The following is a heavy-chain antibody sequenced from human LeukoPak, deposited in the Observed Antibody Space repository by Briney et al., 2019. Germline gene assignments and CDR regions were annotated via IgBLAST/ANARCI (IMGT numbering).Heavy chain of an antibody. J-gene: IGHJ4*02. CDR1: GGSISSSSYY. V-gene: IGHV4-39*07. CDR3: ARSRGYSSSWWDFDY. Sequence: SETLPLTCTVSGGSISSSSYYWGWIRQPPGKGLEWIGSIYCSGSTYYNPSLKSRVTISVDTSKNQFSLKLSSVTAADTAVYYCARSRGYSSSWWDFDYWGQGTLVTVSS. D-gene: IGHD6-13*01. CDR2: IYCSGST.